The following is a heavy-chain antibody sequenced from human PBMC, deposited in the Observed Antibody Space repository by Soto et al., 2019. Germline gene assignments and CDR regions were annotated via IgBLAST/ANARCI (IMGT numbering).Heavy chain of an antibody. V-gene: IGHV4-61*01. J-gene: IGHJ4*02. CDR2: IYDSGST. Sequence: QVQLQESGPGLVKSSETLSLTCTVSGGSVSGGSYYRSWIRQPPGKGLEWVGYIYDSGSTNYNPSLQSRVTISADTSKNQFSLKLNSVTAADTAVYYCAVLKRIVAGDYWGQGTPVTVSS. D-gene: IGHD3-16*02. CDR3: AVLKRIVAGDY. CDR1: GGSVSGGSYY.